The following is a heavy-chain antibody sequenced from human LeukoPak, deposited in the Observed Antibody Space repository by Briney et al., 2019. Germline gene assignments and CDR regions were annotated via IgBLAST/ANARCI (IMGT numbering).Heavy chain of an antibody. CDR3: AGEGSGWLPNY. J-gene: IGHJ4*02. V-gene: IGHV3-48*04. CDR1: GFTFSSYS. D-gene: IGHD6-19*01. Sequence: GGSLRLSCAASGFTFSSYSMNWVRQAPGKGLEWVSHISSSSSIIYYADSVKGRSTISRDNAKNSLYLQMDSLRAEDTAVYYCAGEGSGWLPNYWGQGTLVTVST. CDR2: ISSSSSII.